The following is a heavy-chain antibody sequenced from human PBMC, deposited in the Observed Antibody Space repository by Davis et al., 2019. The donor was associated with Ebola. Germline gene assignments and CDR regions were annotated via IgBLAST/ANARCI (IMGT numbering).Heavy chain of an antibody. J-gene: IGHJ4*02. V-gene: IGHV4-39*01. Sequence: MPSETLSLTCTVSGGSISSSSYYWGWIRQPPGKGLEWIGSIYYSGSTYYNPSLKSRVTISVDTSKNQFSLKLSSVTAADTAVYYCARRATEGWELLDYWGQGTPVTVSS. CDR1: GGSISSSSYY. CDR2: IYYSGST. CDR3: ARRATEGWELLDY. D-gene: IGHD1-26*01.